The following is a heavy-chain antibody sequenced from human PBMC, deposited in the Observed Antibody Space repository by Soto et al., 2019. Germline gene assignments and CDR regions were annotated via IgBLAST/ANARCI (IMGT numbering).Heavy chain of an antibody. CDR1: GGTFSSNP. CDR2: IIPIFGTP. V-gene: IGHV1-69*06. Sequence: QVKLMQSAAEVRKPGSSVTVSCKASGGTFSSNPISWVRQAPGPGLEWIGGIIPIFGTPHYARKFWDRVIITADRSTHTSFMELTSLTSDDTAVYYCARDLSGVKFRESFKYYRMDVWGQGTTVTVS. D-gene: IGHD3-16*01. CDR3: ARDLSGVKFRESFKYYRMDV. J-gene: IGHJ6*02.